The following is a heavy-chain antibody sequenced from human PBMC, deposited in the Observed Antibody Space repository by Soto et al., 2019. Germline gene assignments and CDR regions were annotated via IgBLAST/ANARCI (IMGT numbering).Heavy chain of an antibody. Sequence: QVQLVQSGAEVKEPGASVKVSCKASVYTFTSYGLNWVRQAPGQGLEGMGWSSAYNGNTNYAQKFQGRVTMTTDTSTSTAYMELRILRSDDTAVYYCARSGSSGYYLHYWGQGTLVTVSA. CDR3: ARSGSSGYYLHY. CDR2: SSAYNGNT. V-gene: IGHV1-18*01. J-gene: IGHJ4*02. D-gene: IGHD3-22*01. CDR1: VYTFTSYG.